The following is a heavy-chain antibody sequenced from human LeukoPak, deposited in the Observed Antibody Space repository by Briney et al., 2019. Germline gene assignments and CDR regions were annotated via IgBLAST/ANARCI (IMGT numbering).Heavy chain of an antibody. Sequence: PGGSLRLSCAASGFTFSSYGMHWVRQAPGKGLEWVAFIRYDGSNKYYADSVKGRFTISRDNSKNTLYRQMNSLRTEDTAVYYCAKGAYDFWNDWGQGTLVTVSS. D-gene: IGHD3-3*01. CDR3: AKGAYDFWND. J-gene: IGHJ4*02. CDR2: IRYDGSNK. V-gene: IGHV3-30*02. CDR1: GFTFSSYG.